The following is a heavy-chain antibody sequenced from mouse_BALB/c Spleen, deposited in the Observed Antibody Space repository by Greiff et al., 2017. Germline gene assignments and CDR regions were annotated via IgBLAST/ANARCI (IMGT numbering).Heavy chain of an antibody. CDR3: ARRRLRGAMDY. V-gene: IGHV5-17*02. CDR1: GFTFSSFG. CDR2: ISSGSSTI. Sequence: EVKLMESGGGLVQPGGSRKLSCAASGFTFSSFGMHWVRQAPEKGLEWVAYISSGSSTIYYADTVKGRFTISRDNPKNTLFLQMTSLRSEDTAMYYCARRRLRGAMDYWGQGTSVTVSS. J-gene: IGHJ4*01. D-gene: IGHD2-4*01.